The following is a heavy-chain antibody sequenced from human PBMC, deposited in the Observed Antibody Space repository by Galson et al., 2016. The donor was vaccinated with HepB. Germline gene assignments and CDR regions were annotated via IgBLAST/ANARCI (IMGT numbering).Heavy chain of an antibody. V-gene: IGHV3-48*01. D-gene: IGHD2-8*01. CDR1: GFTFSTYS. J-gene: IGHJ4*02. CDR3: ARGGWQPLTCYAIID. Sequence: SLRLSCAASGFTFSTYSMNWVRLAPGKGLEWVSYISSASDTIHYAGSVKGRFTISRDNAKNSLYLQMNSLRAEDTAVYYCARGGWQPLTCYAIIDWCQGTPVTVAS. CDR2: ISSASDTI.